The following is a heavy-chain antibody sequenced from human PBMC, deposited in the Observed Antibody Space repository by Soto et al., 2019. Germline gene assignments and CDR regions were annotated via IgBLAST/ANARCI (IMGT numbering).Heavy chain of an antibody. CDR2: IGGRDGTI. Sequence: PWGSLRLSCAASGFTFNNFAMSWVRQAPGKGLEWVSYIGGRDGTILYADSVKGRFAISRDNSNNTLYLQANSLRAEDTAVYYCTRGPYRDTSSCFLPNYYFAMDVWGRGTTVTVSS. V-gene: IGHV3-23*01. J-gene: IGHJ6*02. CDR1: GFTFNNFA. D-gene: IGHD3-16*02. CDR3: TRGPYRDTSSCFLPNYYFAMDV.